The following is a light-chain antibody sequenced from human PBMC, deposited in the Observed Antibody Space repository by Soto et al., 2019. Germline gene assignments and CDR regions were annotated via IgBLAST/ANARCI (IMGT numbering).Light chain of an antibody. CDR2: DVS. CDR1: SSDVGGYNY. J-gene: IGLJ2*01. V-gene: IGLV2-14*03. Sequence: QSALTQPASVSGSPGQSITISCTGTSSDVGGYNYVSWYQQHPGKAPKVMIYDVSNRPSGVSNRFSGSKSGNTASLTISGLQAEDEGDYYCSSYSSSSSVLFGGGTKVTVL. CDR3: SSYSSSSSVL.